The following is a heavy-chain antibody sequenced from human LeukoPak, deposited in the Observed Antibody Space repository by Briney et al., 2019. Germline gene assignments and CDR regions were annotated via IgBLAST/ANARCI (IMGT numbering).Heavy chain of an antibody. D-gene: IGHD3-10*01. J-gene: IGHJ5*02. Sequence: SETLSLTCTVSGGSISSYYWSWIRQPAGKGLEWIGRIYTSGNTNYNPSLKSRITMSVDTSKNQFSLKLSSVTAADTAVYYCARDLHGSGTWDWFDPWGQGTLVTVSS. V-gene: IGHV4-4*07. CDR3: ARDLHGSGTWDWFDP. CDR2: IYTSGNT. CDR1: GGSISSYY.